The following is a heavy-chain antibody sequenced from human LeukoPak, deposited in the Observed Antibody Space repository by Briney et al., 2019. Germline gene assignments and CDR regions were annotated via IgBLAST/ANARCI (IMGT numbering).Heavy chain of an antibody. CDR2: INTTGTT. CDR1: GGSISSGNDY. J-gene: IGHJ4*02. V-gene: IGHV4-61*02. CDR3: ARQKNDYVWGSYRYRGYFDY. Sequence: SETLSLTCTVSGGSISSGNDYWSWIRQPAGKGLEWIGSINTTGTTNYDPSLKSRVTISVDTSKNQFSLKLSSVTAADTAVYYCARQKNDYVWGSYRYRGYFDYWGQGTLVTVSS. D-gene: IGHD3-16*02.